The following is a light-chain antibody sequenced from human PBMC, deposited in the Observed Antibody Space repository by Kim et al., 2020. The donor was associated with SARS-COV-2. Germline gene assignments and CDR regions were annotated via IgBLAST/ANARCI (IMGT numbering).Light chain of an antibody. CDR2: GKN. Sequence: LGQTVRITCQGDSLRSYYASWYQQKPGQAPVLVIYGKNNRPSGIPDRFSGSSSGNTASLTITGAQAEDEADYYCNSRDSSGNHLEVFGGGTQLTVL. CDR3: NSRDSSGNHLEV. J-gene: IGLJ2*01. V-gene: IGLV3-19*01. CDR1: SLRSYY.